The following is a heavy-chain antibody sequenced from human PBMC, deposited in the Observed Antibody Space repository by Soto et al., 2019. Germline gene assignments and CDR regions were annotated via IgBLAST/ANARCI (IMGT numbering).Heavy chain of an antibody. J-gene: IGHJ6*02. CDR1: GVSISSGGYY. D-gene: IGHD3-10*01. CDR3: ARATGLYVSGSETTYYYYYGMDV. V-gene: IGHV4-31*03. Sequence: PSETLSLTCTVSGVSISSGGYYWSWIRQHPGKGLDWIGYIYYSGSTYYNPSLKSRVTISVDTSKNQFSLKLSSVTAADTAVYYCARATGLYVSGSETTYYYYYGMDVWGQGTTVTVSS. CDR2: IYYSGST.